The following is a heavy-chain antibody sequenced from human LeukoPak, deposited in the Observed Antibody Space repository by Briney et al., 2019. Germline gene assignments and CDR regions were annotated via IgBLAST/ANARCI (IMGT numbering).Heavy chain of an antibody. CDR3: VREYSSSSGRAFDM. D-gene: IGHD6-6*01. CDR1: GFTFSSYW. V-gene: IGHV3-74*01. CDR2: ISTDGSST. Sequence: PGVSLRLSCAASGFTFSSYWMHWVRQAPGKGLVWVSRISTDGSSTNSADSVKGRLTISRDSAKNTLYLQMNSLRAEDTAAYYCVREYSSSSGRAFDMWGQGTMVTVSP. J-gene: IGHJ3*02.